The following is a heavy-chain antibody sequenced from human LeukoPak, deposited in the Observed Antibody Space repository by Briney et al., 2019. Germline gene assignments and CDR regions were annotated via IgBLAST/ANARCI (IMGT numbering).Heavy chain of an antibody. D-gene: IGHD4-17*01. CDR3: ARTYGDYVDYYYGMDV. J-gene: IGHJ6*02. V-gene: IGHV3-7*01. CDR1: GFTFSSYW. Sequence: GGSLRLSCAASGFTFSSYWLSLVRQAPGKGPEWVANIKQDGSEKYYVDSVKGRFTISRDNAKNSLYLQMNSLRAEDTAVYYCARTYGDYVDYYYGMDVWGQGTTVTVSS. CDR2: IKQDGSEK.